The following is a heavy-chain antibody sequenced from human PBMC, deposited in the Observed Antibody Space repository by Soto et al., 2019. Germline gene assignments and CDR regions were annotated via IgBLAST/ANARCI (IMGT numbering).Heavy chain of an antibody. CDR1: GFTFSSYG. D-gene: IGHD6-19*01. V-gene: IGHV3-30*03. J-gene: IGHJ4*02. CDR2: ISYDGSNK. Sequence: QVQLVESGGGVVQPGRFPRLSCAASGFTFSSYGMHWVRQAPGKGLEWVAVISYDGSNKYYADSVKGRFTISRDNSKNTLYLQMNSLRAEDTAVYYCATIAVAEGFDYWGQGTLVTVSS. CDR3: ATIAVAEGFDY.